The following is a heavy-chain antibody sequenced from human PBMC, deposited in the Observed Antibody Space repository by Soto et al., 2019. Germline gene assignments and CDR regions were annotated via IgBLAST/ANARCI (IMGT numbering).Heavy chain of an antibody. CDR1: GFTFSSYG. CDR2: ISYDGSNK. V-gene: IGHV3-30*18. J-gene: IGHJ6*02. CDR3: AKDSSGWGYYYGMDV. Sequence: QVQLVESGGGVVQPGRSLRLSCAASGFTFSSYGMHWVRQAPGKGLEWVAVISYDGSNKYYADSVKGRFTISRDNSKNTLYLQMNSLRAEDTAVYYCAKDSSGWGYYYGMDVWGQGTTVTVSS. D-gene: IGHD6-19*01.